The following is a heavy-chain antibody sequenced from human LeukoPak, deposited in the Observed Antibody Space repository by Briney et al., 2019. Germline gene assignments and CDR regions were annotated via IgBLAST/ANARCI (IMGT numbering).Heavy chain of an antibody. V-gene: IGHV4-34*01. CDR2: INHSGST. CDR1: GGSFSGYY. Sequence: PSETLSLTCAVYGGSFSGYYWSWIRQPPGKGLEWIGEINHSGSTNYNPSLKSRVTISVDTSKNQFSLKLSSATAADTAVYYCARVVVIIHFFDYWGQGTLVTVSS. CDR3: ARVVVIIHFFDY. J-gene: IGHJ4*02. D-gene: IGHD3-22*01.